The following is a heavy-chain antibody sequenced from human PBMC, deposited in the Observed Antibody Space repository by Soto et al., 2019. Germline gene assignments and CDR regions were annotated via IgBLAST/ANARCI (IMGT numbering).Heavy chain of an antibody. CDR1: GFAFSNYW. CDR2: INSDGSST. J-gene: IGHJ6*02. D-gene: IGHD3-10*01. Sequence: GGSLRLSCAASGFAFSNYWMHWVRQAPGKGLVWISRINSDGSSTSYADSVKGRFTISRDNAKNTLYLQMNSLRAEDKAVYYCARQFYYGSGSSYGMDVWGQGTTVTVSS. CDR3: ARQFYYGSGSSYGMDV. V-gene: IGHV3-74*01.